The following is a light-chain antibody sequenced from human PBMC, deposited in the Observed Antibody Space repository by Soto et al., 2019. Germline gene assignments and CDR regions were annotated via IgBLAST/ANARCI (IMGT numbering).Light chain of an antibody. J-gene: IGKJ2*01. V-gene: IGKV3-20*01. Sequence: EIVLTQSPGTLSLSPGERATLSCRASQSVSSSYLAWYQQKPGQAPRLLIYGASSRATGIPDRFSGSGSGTDFTLTLSRLEPEDFAVYYCQQYGSSPNTFGQGTKLEIK. CDR1: QSVSSSY. CDR3: QQYGSSPNT. CDR2: GAS.